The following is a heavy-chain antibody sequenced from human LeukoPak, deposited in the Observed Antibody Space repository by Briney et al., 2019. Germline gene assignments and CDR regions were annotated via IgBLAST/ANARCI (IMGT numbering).Heavy chain of an antibody. Sequence: PGGSLRLSCAASGFTFSSYGMHWVRQAPGKGLEWVAVISYDGSNKYYADSVKGRFTISRDNSKNTLYLQMNSLRAEDTAVYYCARDKGCRRSSTSCYFHWFDPWGQGTLVTVSS. V-gene: IGHV3-30*03. CDR2: ISYDGSNK. CDR1: GFTFSSYG. D-gene: IGHD2-2*01. CDR3: ARDKGCRRSSTSCYFHWFDP. J-gene: IGHJ5*02.